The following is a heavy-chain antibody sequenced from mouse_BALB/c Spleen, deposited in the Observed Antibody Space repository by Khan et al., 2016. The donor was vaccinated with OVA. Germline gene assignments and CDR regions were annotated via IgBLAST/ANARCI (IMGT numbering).Heavy chain of an antibody. CDR3: TRHGSSYDAMDY. Sequence: QVQLQQPGAELVRPGASVKLSCKASGYTFTRYWINWVKQRPGQGLEWIGNIYPSDSYTDYDQKFKDKATLTVDTSSSTAYMQLSSPTSADSAVYYCTRHGSSYDAMDYWGQGTSVTVSS. CDR2: IYPSDSYT. CDR1: GYTFTRYW. V-gene: IGHV1-69*02. D-gene: IGHD1-1*01. J-gene: IGHJ4*01.